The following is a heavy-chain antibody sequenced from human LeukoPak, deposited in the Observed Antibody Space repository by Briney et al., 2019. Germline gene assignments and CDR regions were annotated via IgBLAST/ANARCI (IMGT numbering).Heavy chain of an antibody. CDR2: IWYDGSEK. CDR3: AKQGTFTSSSSWFLDS. D-gene: IGHD6-13*01. J-gene: IGHJ4*02. V-gene: IGHV3-33*06. Sequence: PGGSLRLSCTTSGFIFGDYNMNWVRQAPGKGLEWVGVIWYDGSEKEYAESVKGRFTISRDNSKNTVYLQMTSLRVEDTAMYYCAKQGTFTSSSSWFLDSWGQGTLVTVSS. CDR1: GFIFGDYN.